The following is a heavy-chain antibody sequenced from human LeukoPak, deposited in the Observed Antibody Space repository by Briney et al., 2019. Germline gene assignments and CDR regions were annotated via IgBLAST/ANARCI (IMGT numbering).Heavy chain of an antibody. J-gene: IGHJ5*02. CDR2: ISAYNGNT. V-gene: IGHV1-18*01. D-gene: IGHD3-9*01. CDR1: GYTFTSYG. CDR3: ARGPPGRYFDWLLPNSNWFDP. Sequence: ASVTVSFTASGYTFTSYGISWVRQAPGQGLEWMGWISAYNGNTNYAQKLQGRVTMTTDTSTSTAYMELRSLRSDDTAVYYCARGPPGRYFDWLLPNSNWFDPWGQGTLVTVSS.